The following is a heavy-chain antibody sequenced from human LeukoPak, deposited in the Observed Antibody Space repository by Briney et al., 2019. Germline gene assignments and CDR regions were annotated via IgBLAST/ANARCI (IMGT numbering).Heavy chain of an antibody. CDR2: ISSSSSYI. J-gene: IGHJ4*02. Sequence: PGGSLRLSCAASGFTFSSYSMNWVRQAPGKGLEWVSSISSSSSYIYYADSVKGRFTISRDNAKNSLYLQMNSLRAEDTAVYYCAKDLFVYCSSGFDSWGQGTLVAVSS. CDR3: AKDLFVYCSSGFDS. V-gene: IGHV3-21*01. D-gene: IGHD2-2*01. CDR1: GFTFSSYS.